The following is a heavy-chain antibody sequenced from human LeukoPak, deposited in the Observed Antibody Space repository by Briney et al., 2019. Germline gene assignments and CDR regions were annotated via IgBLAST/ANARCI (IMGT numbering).Heavy chain of an antibody. Sequence: PGGSLRLSCAASGFTFSSYWMHWARQAPGKGLAWVSRINSDGSSTSYADSVKGRFTISRDNAKNTLYLQMNSLRAEDTAVYYCAGIAACHDWFDPWGQGTLVTVSS. V-gene: IGHV3-74*01. CDR1: GFTFSSYW. D-gene: IGHD6-6*01. J-gene: IGHJ5*02. CDR2: INSDGSST. CDR3: AGIAACHDWFDP.